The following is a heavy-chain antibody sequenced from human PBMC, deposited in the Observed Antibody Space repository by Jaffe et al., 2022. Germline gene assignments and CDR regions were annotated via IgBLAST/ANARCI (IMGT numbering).Heavy chain of an antibody. D-gene: IGHD2-2*01. CDR2: IIPIFGTT. CDR3: ARSRGIVVVPPGTPNWFDP. V-gene: IGHV1-69*01. Sequence: QVQLVQSGAEVKKPGSSVKVSCKAAEVSFNNYAINWVRQAPGQGLEWMGGIIPIFGTTNYAQKFQGRVTITADESTSTAYMELSSLRSEDTAVYYCARSRGIVVVPPGTPNWFDPWGQGTLVTVSS. CDR1: EVSFNNYA. J-gene: IGHJ5*02.